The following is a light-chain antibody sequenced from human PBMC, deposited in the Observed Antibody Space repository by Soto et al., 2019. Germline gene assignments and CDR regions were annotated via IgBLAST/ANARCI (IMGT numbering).Light chain of an antibody. CDR3: AAWDDSLSGVV. Sequence: QPVLTQPPSASGTPGQRVTISCSGSSSHIGSNYVYWYQQLPGTAPKLLIYSNNQRPSGVPDRFSGSKSGTSASLAISGLRSEDEAEYYCAAWDDSLSGVVFGGGTKVTVL. V-gene: IGLV1-47*02. CDR2: SNN. CDR1: SSHIGSNY. J-gene: IGLJ2*01.